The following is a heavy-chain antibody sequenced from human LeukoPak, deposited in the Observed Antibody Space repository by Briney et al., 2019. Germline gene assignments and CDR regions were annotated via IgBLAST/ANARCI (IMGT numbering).Heavy chain of an antibody. V-gene: IGHV3-21*01. Sequence: GGSLRLSCAASGFTFSSYSMNWVRQAPGKGLEWVSSISSSSSYIYYADSVKGRFTISRDNAKNSLYLQMNSLRAEDTAVYYCARVGEVEVYYDSSGYYFSPADYWGQGTLVTVSS. D-gene: IGHD3-22*01. CDR1: GFTFSSYS. CDR3: ARVGEVEVYYDSSGYYFSPADY. CDR2: ISSSSSYI. J-gene: IGHJ4*02.